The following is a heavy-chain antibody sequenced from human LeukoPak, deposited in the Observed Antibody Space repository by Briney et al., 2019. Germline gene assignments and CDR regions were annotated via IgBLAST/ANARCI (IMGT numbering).Heavy chain of an antibody. CDR1: GGSFSGYY. CDR2: IYTSGST. J-gene: IGHJ3*02. D-gene: IGHD6-13*01. V-gene: IGHV4-59*10. CDR3: ARLTGYSSSWWRGYDAFDI. Sequence: SETLSLTCAVYGGSFSGYYWSWIRQPAGKGLEWIGRIYTSGSTNYNPSLKSRVTMSVDTSKNQFSLKLSSVTAADTAVYYCARLTGYSSSWWRGYDAFDIWGQGTMVTVSS.